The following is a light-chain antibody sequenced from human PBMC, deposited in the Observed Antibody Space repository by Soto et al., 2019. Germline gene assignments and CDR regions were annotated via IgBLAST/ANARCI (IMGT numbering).Light chain of an antibody. CDR2: GAS. CDR3: QQYNNWPFT. CDR1: QSVSSSY. V-gene: IGKV3-15*01. Sequence: DIVLTQSPGTLSLSPGESATLSCRASQSVSSSYLAWYQQKPGQAPRLLIYGASTRATGIPARFSGSGSGTEFTLTISSLQSEDFAVYYCQQYNNWPFTFGPGTKVDIK. J-gene: IGKJ3*01.